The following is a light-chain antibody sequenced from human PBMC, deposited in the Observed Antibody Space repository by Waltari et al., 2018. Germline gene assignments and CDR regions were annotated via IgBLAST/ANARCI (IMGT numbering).Light chain of an antibody. J-gene: IGKJ1*01. CDR2: CAS. Sequence: DIVMTQSPDSLAVSLGERATINCKSSQSVLYSPNNKNYLAWYQQKPGQPPKLLIYCASTRGSGVPDRFSGRGAGTDFTLAISSLRAEDVAVYYCQQYYSTPWTFGQVTKVEIK. CDR1: QSVLYSPNNKNY. CDR3: QQYYSTPWT. V-gene: IGKV4-1*01.